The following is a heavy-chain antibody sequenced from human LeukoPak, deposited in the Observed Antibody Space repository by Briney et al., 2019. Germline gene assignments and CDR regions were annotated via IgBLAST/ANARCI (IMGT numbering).Heavy chain of an antibody. D-gene: IGHD7-27*01. Sequence: SETLSLTCAVYGGSFSGYYWSWIRQPAGKGLEWIGEINHSGSTNYNPSLKSRVTISVDTSKNQFSLKLSSVTAADTAVYYCARPTEANWGSGDAFDIWGQGTTVTVSS. CDR3: ARPTEANWGSGDAFDI. CDR2: INHSGST. CDR1: GGSFSGYY. J-gene: IGHJ3*02. V-gene: IGHV4-34*01.